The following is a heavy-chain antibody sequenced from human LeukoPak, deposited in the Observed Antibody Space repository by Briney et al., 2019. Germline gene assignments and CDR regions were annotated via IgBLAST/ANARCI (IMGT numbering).Heavy chain of an antibody. CDR3: ARVKAGYYYYMDV. D-gene: IGHD3-10*01. CDR2: IYSGGST. CDR1: GFRFSSYW. V-gene: IGHV3-53*01. J-gene: IGHJ6*03. Sequence: GGSLRVSCAAAGFRFSSYWMGWVRQAPGKGLAWISVIYSGGSTYYADSVKGRFTISRDNSKNTLYLQMNSLRAEDTAVYYCARVKAGYYYYMDVWGKGTTVTVSS.